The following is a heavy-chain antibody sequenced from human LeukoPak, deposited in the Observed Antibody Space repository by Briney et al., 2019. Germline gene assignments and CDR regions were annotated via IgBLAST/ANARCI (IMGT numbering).Heavy chain of an antibody. D-gene: IGHD2-2*01. Sequence: ASVKVSCKASGYTFTGYYMHWVRQAPGQGLEWMGWINPNSGGTNYARKFQGRVTMTRDTSISTAYMELSRLRSDDTAVYYCARDMSAVGGYCSSTSCSRYYYYGMDVWGQGTTVTVSS. CDR2: INPNSGGT. V-gene: IGHV1-2*02. CDR3: ARDMSAVGGYCSSTSCSRYYYYGMDV. CDR1: GYTFTGYY. J-gene: IGHJ6*02.